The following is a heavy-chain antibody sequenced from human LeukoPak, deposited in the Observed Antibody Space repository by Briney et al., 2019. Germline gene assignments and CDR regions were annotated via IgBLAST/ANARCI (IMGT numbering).Heavy chain of an antibody. CDR2: INHSGST. CDR3: ARGDGLHYYYYGMDV. J-gene: IGHJ6*04. CDR1: GGSFGGYY. Sequence: PSETLSLTCAVYGGSFGGYYWSWIRQPPGKGLEWIGEINHSGSTNYNPSLKSRVTISVDTSKNQFSLKLSSVTAADTAVYYCARGDGLHYYYYGMDVWGKGTTVTVSS. V-gene: IGHV4-34*01. D-gene: IGHD3/OR15-3a*01.